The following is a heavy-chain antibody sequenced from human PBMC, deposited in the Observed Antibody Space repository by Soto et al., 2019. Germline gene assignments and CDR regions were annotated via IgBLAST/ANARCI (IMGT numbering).Heavy chain of an antibody. CDR3: AKDSRGMDV. Sequence: EVQLLESGGGLVQPGGSLRLSCAASGFTFSSYAMSWVRQAPGKGLEWVSTISVSDGSTYYADSVKGRFTISRDTSKNTLYLQMNSLRAEDTALYYCAKDSRGMDVWGKGTTVTVCS. J-gene: IGHJ6*04. CDR1: GFTFSSYA. CDR2: ISVSDGST. V-gene: IGHV3-23*01.